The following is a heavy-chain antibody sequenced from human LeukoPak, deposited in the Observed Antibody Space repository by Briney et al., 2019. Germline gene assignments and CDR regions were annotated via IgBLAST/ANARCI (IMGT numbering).Heavy chain of an antibody. D-gene: IGHD5-18*01. CDR1: GYSFTSYW. Sequence: GESLKISCKGSGYSFTSYWIGWVRQMPGKGLEGMGIIYPGDSDTRYSPSFQGQVTISADKSISTAYLQWSSLKASDTAMYYCASCGYSYGYDPHDAFDIWGQGTMVTVSS. CDR2: IYPGDSDT. J-gene: IGHJ3*02. CDR3: ASCGYSYGYDPHDAFDI. V-gene: IGHV5-51*01.